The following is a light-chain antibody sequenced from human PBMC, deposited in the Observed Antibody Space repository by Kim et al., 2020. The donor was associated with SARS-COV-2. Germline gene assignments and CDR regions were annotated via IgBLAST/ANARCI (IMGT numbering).Light chain of an antibody. Sequence: EIVLTQSPGTLYLSPGERATLSCRASQNVSSSFLAWYQQSPGQAPTLLIYDASSRATGIPDRFSGSGSGTDFTLTISRLEPEDFAVYYCQQFGGSSYTFGQGTKLEI. CDR1: QNVSSSF. CDR3: QQFGGSSYT. J-gene: IGKJ2*01. V-gene: IGKV3-20*01. CDR2: DAS.